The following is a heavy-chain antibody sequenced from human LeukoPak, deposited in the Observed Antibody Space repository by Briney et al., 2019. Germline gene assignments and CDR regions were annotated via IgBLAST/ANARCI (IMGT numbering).Heavy chain of an antibody. CDR3: AREDGGMDV. J-gene: IGHJ6*02. V-gene: IGHV3-30-3*01. CDR2: ISYDGSNK. CDR1: GFTFSSYA. Sequence: PGGSLRLSCAASGFTFSSYAMHWVRQAPGKGLEWVAVISYDGSNKYYADSVKGRFTISRDNSKNTLYLQMNSLRAEDTAVYYCAREDGGMDVWGQGTTVTVSS.